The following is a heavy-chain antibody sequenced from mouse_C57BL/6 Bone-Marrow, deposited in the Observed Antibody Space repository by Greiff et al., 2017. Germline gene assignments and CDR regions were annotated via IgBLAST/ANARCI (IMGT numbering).Heavy chain of an antibody. J-gene: IGHJ1*03. CDR2: ISSGGSYT. Sequence: EVQLVESGGDLVKPGGSLKLSCAASGFTFSSYGMSWVRQTPDKRLEWVATISSGGSYTYYPASVKGRFTISGDNAKNTLYLQMSSLTSEDTAMYYCARRGDGRDWYFDVWGTGTTVTVSS. V-gene: IGHV5-6*01. CDR3: ARRGDGRDWYFDV. CDR1: GFTFSSYG. D-gene: IGHD1-1*01.